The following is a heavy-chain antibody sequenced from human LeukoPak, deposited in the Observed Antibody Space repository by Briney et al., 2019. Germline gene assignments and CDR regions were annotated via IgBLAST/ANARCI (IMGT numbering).Heavy chain of an antibody. CDR3: ARVGLSWGGFDV. CDR1: GFTFSRHW. J-gene: IGHJ3*01. Sequence: GGSLRLPCAASGFTFSRHWVYWVRQAPGKGLVWVSRINGDGSITTNADSVKGRFTISRDNAKNTVFLQMNSLRAEDTAVYYCARVGLSWGGFDVWGQGTMVTVSS. V-gene: IGHV3-74*01. D-gene: IGHD7-27*01. CDR2: INGDGSIT.